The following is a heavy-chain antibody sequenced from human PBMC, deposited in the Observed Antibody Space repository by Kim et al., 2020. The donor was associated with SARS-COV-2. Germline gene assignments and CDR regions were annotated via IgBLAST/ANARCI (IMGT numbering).Heavy chain of an antibody. CDR1: GFSFSDYY. Sequence: GGSLRLSCAASGFSFSDYYMNWIRQAPGKGLEWVSYISSSSSYANYADSVKGRFTISRDNAKKSLSLQMNSLGAEDTAVYYCARGHTLTYCTSTKCSPSFDYWGQGTLVTVSS. J-gene: IGHJ4*02. D-gene: IGHD2-2*01. V-gene: IGHV3-11*06. CDR2: ISSSSSYA. CDR3: ARGHTLTYCTSTKCSPSFDY.